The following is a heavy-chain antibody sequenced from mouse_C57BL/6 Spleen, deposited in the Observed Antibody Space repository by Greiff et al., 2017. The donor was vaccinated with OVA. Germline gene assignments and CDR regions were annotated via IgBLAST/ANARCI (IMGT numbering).Heavy chain of an antibody. CDR1: GYSITSGYY. CDR2: ISYDGSN. CDR3: AREMGSYGNLYYAMDY. V-gene: IGHV3-6*01. J-gene: IGHJ4*01. Sequence: DVKLQESGPGLVKPSQSLSLTCSVTGYSITSGYYWNWIRQFPGNKLEWMGYISYDGSNNYNPSLKNRISITRDTSKNQFFLKLNSVTTEDTATYYCAREMGSYGNLYYAMDYWGQGTSVTVSS. D-gene: IGHD2-10*02.